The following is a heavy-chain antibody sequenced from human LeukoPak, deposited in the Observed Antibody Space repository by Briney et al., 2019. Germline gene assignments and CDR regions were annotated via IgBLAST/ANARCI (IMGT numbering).Heavy chain of an antibody. CDR2: IYYSGST. D-gene: IGHD5-12*01. J-gene: IGHJ4*02. V-gene: IGHV4-59*01. CDR1: GGSISSYY. CDR3: ARGMVAKPLSGVCSYFDY. Sequence: SETLSLTCTVSGGSISSYYWSWIRQPPGKGLEWIGYIYYSGSTNYNPSLKSRVTISVDTSKNQFSLKLSSVTAADTAVYYCARGMVAKPLSGVCSYFDYWGQGTLVTVSS.